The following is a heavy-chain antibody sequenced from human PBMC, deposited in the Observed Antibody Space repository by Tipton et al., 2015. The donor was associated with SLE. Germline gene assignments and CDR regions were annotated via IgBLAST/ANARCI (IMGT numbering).Heavy chain of an antibody. D-gene: IGHD6-13*01. CDR1: GGTFSSYA. CDR3: ATVLASAGPAGEHFHH. J-gene: IGHJ1*01. V-gene: IGHV1-69*13. Sequence: QLVQSGAEVKKPGASVKVSCKASGGTFSSYAITWVRQAPGQGLEWMGGIIPIFGTATYAQNFQGRVSITADETTSTAYMELTSLRSEDTAVYYCATVLASAGPAGEHFHHWGQCTVVTVSS. CDR2: IIPIFGTA.